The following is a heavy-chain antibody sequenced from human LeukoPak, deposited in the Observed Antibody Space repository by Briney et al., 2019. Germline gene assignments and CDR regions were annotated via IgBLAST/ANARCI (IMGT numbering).Heavy chain of an antibody. D-gene: IGHD6-19*01. J-gene: IGHJ3*02. Sequence: PGGSLRLSCAASGFTFDDYAMHWVRQAPGKGLEWVPGISWNSGSIDYADSVKGRFTISRDNSKNTLYLQMNSLGAEDTAVYYCAKGYSSGWYRGAFDIWGQGTMVTVSS. CDR2: ISWNSGSI. CDR1: GFTFDDYA. CDR3: AKGYSSGWYRGAFDI. V-gene: IGHV3-9*01.